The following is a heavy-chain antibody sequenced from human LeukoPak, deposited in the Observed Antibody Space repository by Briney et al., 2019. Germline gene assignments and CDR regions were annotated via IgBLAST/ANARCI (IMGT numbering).Heavy chain of an antibody. CDR2: FDPEDGET. J-gene: IGHJ6*02. CDR3: ATAYYASGGYYYYGMDV. CDR1: GYTLTELS. V-gene: IGHV1-24*01. Sequence: GASVKVSCKVSGYTLTELSMHWMRQAPGKGLEWMGGFDPEDGETIYAQKFQGRVTMTEDTSTDTAYMELSSLRSEDTAVYYCATAYYASGGYYYYGMDVWGQGTTVTVSS. D-gene: IGHD3-10*01.